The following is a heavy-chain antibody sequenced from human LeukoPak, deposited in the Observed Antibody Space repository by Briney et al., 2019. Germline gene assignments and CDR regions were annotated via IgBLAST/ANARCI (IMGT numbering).Heavy chain of an antibody. CDR2: IYTSGST. CDR3: ARGRWLQFHPFDY. V-gene: IGHV4-4*09. D-gene: IGHD5-24*01. Sequence: PSETLSLTYTVSGGSISSYYWSWIRQPPGKGLEWIGYIYTSGSTNYNPSLKSRVTISVDTSKNQFSLKLSSVTAADTAVYYCARGRWLQFHPFDYWGQGTLVTVSS. CDR1: GGSISSYY. J-gene: IGHJ4*02.